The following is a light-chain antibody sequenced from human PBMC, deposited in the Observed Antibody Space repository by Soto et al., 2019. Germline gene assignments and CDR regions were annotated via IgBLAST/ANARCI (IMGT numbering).Light chain of an antibody. CDR2: DAS. V-gene: IGKV1-5*01. J-gene: IGKJ5*01. CDR1: QSLNNY. Sequence: DIQMTQSPSTLSASVGDRVTITCRASQSLNNYLGWYQQKPGKAPKLLIYDASTLERGVPSRFSGTGSGTEFTLTISSLQPDDFATYYCQQYHRSSITFGQGTRLEIK. CDR3: QQYHRSSIT.